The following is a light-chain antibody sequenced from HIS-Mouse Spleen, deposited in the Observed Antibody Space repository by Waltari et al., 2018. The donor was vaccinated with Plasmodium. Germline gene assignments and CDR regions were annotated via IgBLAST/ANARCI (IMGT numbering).Light chain of an antibody. CDR1: QSVSSI. V-gene: IGKV3-15*01. CDR3: QQYNNPRTT. CDR2: GAS. J-gene: IGKJ2*01. Sequence: EIVMTKSPATLSVSPGERATLSCRDSQSVSSILAWYQQKPGQAPRLLIYGASTRAPGIPARFSGSGSGTEFTLTISSLQSEDFAVYYCQQYNNPRTTFGQGTKLEIK.